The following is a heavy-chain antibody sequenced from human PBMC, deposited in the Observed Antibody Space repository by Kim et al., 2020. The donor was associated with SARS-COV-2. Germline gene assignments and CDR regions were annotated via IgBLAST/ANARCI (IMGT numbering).Heavy chain of an antibody. D-gene: IGHD2-2*01. CDR2: IYYSGST. V-gene: IGHV4-59*13. CDR1: GGSISSYY. Sequence: SETLSLTCTVSGGSISSYYWSWIRQPPGKGLEWIGYIYYSGSTNYNPSLKSRVTISVDTSKNQFSLKLSSVTAADTAVYYCARNKGIVVVPAAMSSWYFDLWGRGTLVTVSS. CDR3: ARNKGIVVVPAAMSSWYFDL. J-gene: IGHJ2*01.